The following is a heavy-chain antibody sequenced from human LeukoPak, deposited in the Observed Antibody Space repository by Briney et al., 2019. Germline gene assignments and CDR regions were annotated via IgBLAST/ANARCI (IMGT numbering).Heavy chain of an antibody. D-gene: IGHD2-2*01. Sequence: GGSLRLSCAASGFTFSDYWMTWVRQVPGKGLQWVANIKDDGSETYYVDSVKGRFTISRDNAKNSLYLQVNSLRADDTAVYYCASSTSRAGGPGGHSFDYWGQGTLVTVSS. J-gene: IGHJ4*02. CDR2: IKDDGSET. CDR3: ASSTSRAGGPGGHSFDY. V-gene: IGHV3-7*01. CDR1: GFTFSDYW.